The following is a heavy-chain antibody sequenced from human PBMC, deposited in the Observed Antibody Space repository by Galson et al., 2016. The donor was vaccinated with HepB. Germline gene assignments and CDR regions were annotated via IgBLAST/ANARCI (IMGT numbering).Heavy chain of an antibody. D-gene: IGHD1-26*01. J-gene: IGHJ4*02. CDR3: ARGRGPIVGATRCDC. V-gene: IGHV4-34*01. Sequence: ETLSLTCAVYGGSFHAYYWTWIRQPPGKGLEWIGEINHSGSTNYTLSLKSRVAISVDTSKNQFSLRLNSVTAADTALYYCARGRGPIVGATRCDCWGQGTLVTVSS. CDR2: INHSGST. CDR1: GGSFHAYY.